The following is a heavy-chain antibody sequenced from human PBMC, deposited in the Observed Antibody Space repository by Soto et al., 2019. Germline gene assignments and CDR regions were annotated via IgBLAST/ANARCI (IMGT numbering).Heavy chain of an antibody. D-gene: IGHD2-8*01. CDR3: ARDFVGYCTNGVCYFTYYYYYGMDV. CDR1: GFTFGSYG. Sequence: GGSLRLSCAASGFTFGSYGMHWVRQAPGKGLEWVAVIWYDGSNKYYADSVKGRFTISRDNSKNTLYLQMNSLRAEDTAVYYCARDFVGYCTNGVCYFTYYYYYGMDVWGQGTTVTVSS. CDR2: IWYDGSNK. V-gene: IGHV3-33*01. J-gene: IGHJ6*02.